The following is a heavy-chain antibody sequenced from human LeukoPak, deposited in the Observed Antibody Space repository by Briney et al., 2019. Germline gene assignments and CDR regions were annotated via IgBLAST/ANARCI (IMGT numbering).Heavy chain of an antibody. Sequence: ASVKVSCKASGYTFTSYGISWVRQAPGQGLEWMGWISAYNGNTNYAQKLQGRVTMTTDTSTSTAYMELRSLRSDDTAVYYCARDLEAAPSSHPAYWGQGTLVTVSS. V-gene: IGHV1-18*01. CDR3: ARDLEAAPSSHPAY. CDR1: GYTFTSYG. J-gene: IGHJ4*02. CDR2: ISAYNGNT. D-gene: IGHD6-13*01.